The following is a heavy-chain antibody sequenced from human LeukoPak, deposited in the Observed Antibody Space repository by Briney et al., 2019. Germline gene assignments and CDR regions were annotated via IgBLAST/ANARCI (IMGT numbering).Heavy chain of an antibody. J-gene: IGHJ6*04. CDR1: GFTFSSNG. V-gene: IGHV3-30*18. CDR3: AKAPRKDYYYGIDV. Sequence: GRSLRLSCAASGFTFSSNGMHWVRQAPGKGLEWVAVISYDGSNKYYADSVRGRFTISRDNSKNTLYLQMNSLRAEDTAVYYCAKAPRKDYYYGIDVWGKGTTVTVSS. CDR2: ISYDGSNK.